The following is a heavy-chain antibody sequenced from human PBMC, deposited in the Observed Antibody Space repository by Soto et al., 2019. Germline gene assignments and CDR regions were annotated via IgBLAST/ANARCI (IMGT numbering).Heavy chain of an antibody. Sequence: ASVKVSCKVSGYTLTELSMHWVRHAPGKGLEWMGGFDPEDGETGYAQKFQGRVTMTENTSISTAYMELSSLRPEDTAVYYCARVKADSSGNDYWGQGTLVTVSS. CDR2: FDPEDGET. D-gene: IGHD6-19*01. V-gene: IGHV1-24*01. CDR1: GYTLTELS. CDR3: ARVKADSSGNDY. J-gene: IGHJ4*02.